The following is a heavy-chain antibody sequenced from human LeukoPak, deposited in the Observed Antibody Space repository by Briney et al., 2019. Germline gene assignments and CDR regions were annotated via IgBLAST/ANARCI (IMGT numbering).Heavy chain of an antibody. Sequence: GGSLRLSCAASGFTFSNAWMTWVRQAPGKGLEWVSVIYSGGSTYYADSVKGQFTISRDNSKNTLYLQMNSLRAEDTAVYYCASGGNSVFDYWGQGTLVTVSS. D-gene: IGHD4-23*01. V-gene: IGHV3-53*01. CDR3: ASGGNSVFDY. J-gene: IGHJ4*02. CDR1: GFTFSNAW. CDR2: IYSGGST.